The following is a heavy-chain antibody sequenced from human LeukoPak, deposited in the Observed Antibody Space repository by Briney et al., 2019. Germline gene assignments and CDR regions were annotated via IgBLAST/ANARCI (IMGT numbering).Heavy chain of an antibody. J-gene: IGHJ4*02. V-gene: IGHV4-30-2*01. CDR2: IYHSGST. CDR1: GGSISTGGYY. D-gene: IGHD6-19*01. CDR3: ARVVVGYSSGWFDY. Sequence: SQTLSLTCTVSGGSISTGGYYWSWIRQPPGKGLEWIGEIYHSGSTNYNPSLKSRVTISVDTSKNQFSLKLSSVTAADTAVYYCARVVVGYSSGWFDYWGQGTLVTVSS.